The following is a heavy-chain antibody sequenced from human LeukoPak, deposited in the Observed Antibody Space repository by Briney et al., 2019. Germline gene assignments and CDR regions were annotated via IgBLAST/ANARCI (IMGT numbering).Heavy chain of an antibody. CDR2: FYVGGNT. Sequence: PGGSLRLSCAASGFTISSYYMSWVRQAPGKGLEWVSVFYVGGNTYYADSVQGRFTISRDNSKNTLYLQMNSLRTDDTAVYYCARGAGWNYFGYWGQGTLVTVSS. J-gene: IGHJ4*02. V-gene: IGHV3-66*02. CDR1: GFTISSYY. CDR3: ARGAGWNYFGY. D-gene: IGHD6-19*01.